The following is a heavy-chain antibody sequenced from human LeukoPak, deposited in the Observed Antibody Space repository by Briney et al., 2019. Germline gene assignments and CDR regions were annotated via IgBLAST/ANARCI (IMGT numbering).Heavy chain of an antibody. J-gene: IGHJ5*02. CDR3: AKGATHYDFWSGYFKEDWFDP. CDR2: ISWIRGSI. D-gene: IGHD3-3*01. V-gene: IGHV3-9*01. Sequence: PGGSLRLSCAASGFTFDDYAMHWVRQAPGKGLDWVSGISWIRGSIGYADSVKGRFTISRDNAKNSLYLQMNSLRAEDTALYYCAKGATHYDFWSGYFKEDWFDPWGQGTLVTVSS. CDR1: GFTFDDYA.